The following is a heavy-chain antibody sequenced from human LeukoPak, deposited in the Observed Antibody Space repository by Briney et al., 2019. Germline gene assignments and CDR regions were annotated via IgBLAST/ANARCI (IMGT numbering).Heavy chain of an antibody. Sequence: PGGSLRLSCAASGFTFSSYSMNWVRQAPGKGLEWVSSISSSSSYIYYADSVKGRFTISRDNAKNSLYLQMNSLRAEDTAVYYCARGYCSSTSCYVYFDYWGQGTLVTVSS. CDR1: GFTFSSYS. J-gene: IGHJ4*02. V-gene: IGHV3-21*01. CDR3: ARGYCSSTSCYVYFDY. CDR2: ISSSSSYI. D-gene: IGHD2-2*01.